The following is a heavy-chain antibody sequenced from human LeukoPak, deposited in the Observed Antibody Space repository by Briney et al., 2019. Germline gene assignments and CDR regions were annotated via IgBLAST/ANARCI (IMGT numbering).Heavy chain of an antibody. CDR3: ARVETQRGYSFDLSYYMDV. V-gene: IGHV3-74*01. CDR1: GFTFSSYW. Sequence: GGSLRLSCAASGFTFSSYWMHWVRQAPGKGLVWVSRINSDGSSTSYADSVKGRFTISRDNSKNTLYLQMNSLRAEDTAVYYCARVETQRGYSFDLSYYMDVWGKGTTVTVSS. CDR2: INSDGSST. J-gene: IGHJ6*03. D-gene: IGHD5-18*01.